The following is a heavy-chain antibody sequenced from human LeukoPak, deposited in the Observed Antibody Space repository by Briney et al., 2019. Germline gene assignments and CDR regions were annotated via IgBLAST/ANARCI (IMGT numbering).Heavy chain of an antibody. J-gene: IGHJ6*02. CDR3: AKVGATDYYYGMDV. D-gene: IGHD1-26*01. CDR2: ISWNSGSI. CDR1: GFTFDDYA. Sequence: GGSLRLSCAASGFTFDDYAMHWVRQAPGKGLEWVSGISWNSGSIGYADSVKGRFTISRDNVKNSLYLQMNSLRAEDTALYYCAKVGATDYYYGMDVWGQGTTVTVSS. V-gene: IGHV3-9*01.